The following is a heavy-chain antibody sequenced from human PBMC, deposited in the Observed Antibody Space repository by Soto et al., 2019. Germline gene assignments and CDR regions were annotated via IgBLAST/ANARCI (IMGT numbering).Heavy chain of an antibody. V-gene: IGHV4-30-2*01. J-gene: IGHJ5*02. CDR2: IYHSGST. CDR3: ARAQLKMGQNRGYSSSWNWFDP. CDR1: GGSVSSGGYS. D-gene: IGHD6-13*01. Sequence: TSETLSLTCAVSGGSVSSGGYSWSWIRQPPGKGLEWIGYIYHSGSTYYNPSLKSRVTISVDRSKNQFSLKLSSVTAADTAVYYCARAQLKMGQNRGYSSSWNWFDPWGQGTLVTVSS.